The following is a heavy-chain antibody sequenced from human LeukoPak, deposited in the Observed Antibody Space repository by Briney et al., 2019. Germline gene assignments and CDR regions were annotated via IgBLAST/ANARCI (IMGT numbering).Heavy chain of an antibody. Sequence: ASVKVSCKASGGTFSSYAISWVRQAPGQGLEWMGGIIPIFGTANYAQKFQGRVTITADEATSTAYMELSSLRSEDTAVYYCARDGGNYDPHYWGQGTLVTVSS. J-gene: IGHJ4*02. CDR2: IIPIFGTA. D-gene: IGHD3-3*01. V-gene: IGHV1-69*13. CDR1: GGTFSSYA. CDR3: ARDGGNYDPHY.